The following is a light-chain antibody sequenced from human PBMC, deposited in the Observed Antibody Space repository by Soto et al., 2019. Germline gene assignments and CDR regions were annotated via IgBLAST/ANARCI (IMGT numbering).Light chain of an antibody. V-gene: IGKV3-15*01. CDR2: GAS. Sequence: EIVMTQSPATLSVSPGERATLSCRASQSVSSNLAWYQQKPGQAPRLLIYGASTRATGIPARFSGSGSGTEFTLPIISRQSEDFSVYCCQQNYNWTPWTFGQGTKVEIK. J-gene: IGKJ1*01. CDR3: QQNYNWTPWT. CDR1: QSVSSN.